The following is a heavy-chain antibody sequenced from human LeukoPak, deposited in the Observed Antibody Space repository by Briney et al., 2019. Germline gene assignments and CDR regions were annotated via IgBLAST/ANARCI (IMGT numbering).Heavy chain of an antibody. D-gene: IGHD3-16*02. V-gene: IGHV3-23*01. CDR1: GFTFTSYA. CDR2: ISGANSHGYDT. Sequence: SGGSLRLSCAASGFTFTSYAMNWVRQAPGKGLEWASSISGANSHGYDTYNADSVKGRFTISRDNFKNTLYLQMTSLRAEDTAVYYCAKYLEGDNVIFDYWGQGTLVTVST. CDR3: AKYLEGDNVIFDY. J-gene: IGHJ4*02.